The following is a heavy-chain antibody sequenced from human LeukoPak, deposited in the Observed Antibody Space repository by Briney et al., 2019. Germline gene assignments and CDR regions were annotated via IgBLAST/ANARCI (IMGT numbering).Heavy chain of an antibody. Sequence: SETLSLTCTVSGGSISSASYYWSWIRQPPGKGLEWIGSIYHSGSAYYNPSLKSRVTISVDTSKNQFSLKLSSVTAADTAVYYCARETTVTTNFDYWGQGTLVTVSS. CDR3: ARETTVTTNFDY. CDR1: GGSISSASYY. V-gene: IGHV4-39*07. J-gene: IGHJ4*02. D-gene: IGHD4-17*01. CDR2: IYHSGSA.